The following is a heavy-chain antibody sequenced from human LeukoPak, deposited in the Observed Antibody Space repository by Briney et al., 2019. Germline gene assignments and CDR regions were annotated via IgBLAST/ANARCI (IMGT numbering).Heavy chain of an antibody. J-gene: IGHJ4*02. V-gene: IGHV3-30*19. CDR2: IQYDGSNK. Sequence: GGSLRLSCAASGFIFSNYGMHWVRQAPGKGLEWAALIQYDGSNKYYADSVKGRFTISRDNSKNTLYLQMKSLRAEDTAVYYCARKTGGSYSFDYWGQGTLVTVSS. CDR3: ARKTGGSYSFDY. D-gene: IGHD1-26*01. CDR1: GFIFSNYG.